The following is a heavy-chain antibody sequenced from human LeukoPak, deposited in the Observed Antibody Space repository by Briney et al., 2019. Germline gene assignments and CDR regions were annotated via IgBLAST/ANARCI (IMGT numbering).Heavy chain of an antibody. J-gene: IGHJ4*02. CDR2: INHDGSST. D-gene: IGHD3-10*01. V-gene: IGHV3-74*01. Sequence: GGSLRLSCATSGFTFTTFWMHWVRQAPGKGLVWVSRINHDGSSTNYADSVKGRFTISRDNAKNTVYLQMNSLRAEDTAVYYCAGSFSGSYYNGHIFDYWGQGTLVTVSS. CDR1: GFTFTTFW. CDR3: AGSFSGSYYNGHIFDY.